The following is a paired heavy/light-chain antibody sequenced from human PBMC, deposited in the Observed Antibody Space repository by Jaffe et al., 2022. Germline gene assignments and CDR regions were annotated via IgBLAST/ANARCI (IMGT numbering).Light chain of an antibody. J-gene: IGKJ1*01. CDR1: QSVSSSY. V-gene: IGKV3-20*01. CDR3: QQYGSSPQRT. Sequence: EIVLTQSPGTLSLSPGERATLSCRASQSVSSSYLAWYQQKPGQAPRLLIYGASSRATGIPDRFSGSGSGTDFTLTISRLEPEDFAVYYCQQYGSSPQRTFGQGTKVEIK. CDR2: GAS.
Heavy chain of an antibody. J-gene: IGHJ6*03. CDR1: GYSISSGYY. CDR2: IYHSGST. D-gene: IGHD2-21*02. V-gene: IGHV4-38-2*01. CDR3: ASSYCGGDCRYYYYYMDV. Sequence: QVQLQESGPGLVKPSETLSLTCAVSGYSISSGYYWGWIRQPPGKGLEWIGSIYHSGSTYYNPSLKSRVTISVDTSKNQFSLKLSSVTAADTAVYYCASSYCGGDCRYYYYYMDVWGKGTTVTVSS.